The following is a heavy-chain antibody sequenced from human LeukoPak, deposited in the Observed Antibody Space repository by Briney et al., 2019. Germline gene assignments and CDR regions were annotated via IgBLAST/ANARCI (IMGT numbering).Heavy chain of an antibody. CDR1: GGSISSGGYY. Sequence: SGTLSLTCTVSGGSISSGGYYWSCIRQHPGKGLEWIGYIYYSGRTYYNPSPKSPVTKSVDTSKNQFSLKLSSVTAADTAVYYCARARSIAAAVANNWFDPWGQGTLITVSS. V-gene: IGHV4-31*01. D-gene: IGHD6-13*01. CDR3: ARARSIAAAVANNWFDP. CDR2: IYYSGRT. J-gene: IGHJ5*02.